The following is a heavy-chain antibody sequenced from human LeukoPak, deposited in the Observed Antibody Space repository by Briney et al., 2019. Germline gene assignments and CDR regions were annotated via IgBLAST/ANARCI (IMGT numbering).Heavy chain of an antibody. J-gene: IGHJ3*01. V-gene: IGHV3-23*01. CDR1: GFTFNNYA. Sequence: GGSLRLSCATSGFTFNNYAMMWVRQAQGQGLEWVSAITGGGRTYYADSVKGRFTISRDNSKNTLYLQMNSLRAEDTALYFCARDPNGDYIGAFDFLGQGTVVTVSS. CDR3: ARDPNGDYIGAFDF. CDR2: ITGGGRT. D-gene: IGHD4-17*01.